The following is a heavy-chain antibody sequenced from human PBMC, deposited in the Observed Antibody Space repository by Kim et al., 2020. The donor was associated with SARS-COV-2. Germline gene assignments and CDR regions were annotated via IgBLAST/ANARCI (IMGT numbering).Heavy chain of an antibody. CDR2: ICYSGST. CDR3: ARYRSSGCYFGYFDY. D-gene: IGHD6-19*01. V-gene: IGHV4-59*08. J-gene: IGHJ4*02. CDR1: GVSISSYY. Sequence: SETLSLTCTVSGVSISSYYWSWIRQPPGKGLEWIGYICYSGSTNYNPSLKSRVTISVDTSKNQFSLKLSSVTAADTAVYYCARYRSSGCYFGYFDYWGQG.